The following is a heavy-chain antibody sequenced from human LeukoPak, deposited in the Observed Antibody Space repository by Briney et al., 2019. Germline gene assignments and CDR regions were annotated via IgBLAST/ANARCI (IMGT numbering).Heavy chain of an antibody. D-gene: IGHD6-6*01. CDR3: ARIEYSSSAGLGY. Sequence: SETLSLTCTVSGGSISSYYWSWIRQPPGKGLEWIGYIYYSGSTNYNPSLKSRVTMSVDTSKNQFSLKLSSVTAADTAVYYCARIEYSSSAGLGYWGQGTLVTVSS. CDR2: IYYSGST. J-gene: IGHJ4*02. CDR1: GGSISSYY. V-gene: IGHV4-59*12.